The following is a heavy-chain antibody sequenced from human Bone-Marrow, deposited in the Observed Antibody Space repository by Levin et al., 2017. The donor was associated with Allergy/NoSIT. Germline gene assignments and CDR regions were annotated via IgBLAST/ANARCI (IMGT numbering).Heavy chain of an antibody. CDR3: GGAVVGTAFDY. CDR2: ISSSGGYT. J-gene: IGHJ4*02. V-gene: IGHV3-11*03. Sequence: PGGSLRLSCAASGFTFSDYYMNWIRQAPGKGLEWVSYISSSGGYTNYADSVKGRFTISRDNAKNSLYLQMDSLRAEDTAVYYCGGAVVGTAFDYWGQGTLVTVSS. CDR1: GFTFSDYY. D-gene: IGHD6-19*01.